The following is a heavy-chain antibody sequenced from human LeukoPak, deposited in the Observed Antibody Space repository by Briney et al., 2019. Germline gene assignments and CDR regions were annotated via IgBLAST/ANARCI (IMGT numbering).Heavy chain of an antibody. J-gene: IGHJ3*02. CDR2: ISAYNGNT. CDR1: GYTFTSYG. D-gene: IGHD4-17*01. CDR3: ARSGDDDDYGAPDAFDI. Sequence: ASVKVSCKASGYTFTSYGISWVRQAPGQGLEWMGWISAYNGNTNYAQKLQGRVTMTTDTSTSTAYMELRSLRSDDTAVYYCARSGDDDDYGAPDAFDIWGQGTMVTVSS. V-gene: IGHV1-18*01.